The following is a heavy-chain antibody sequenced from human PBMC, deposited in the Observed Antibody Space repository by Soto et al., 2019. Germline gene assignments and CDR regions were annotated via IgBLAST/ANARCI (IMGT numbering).Heavy chain of an antibody. D-gene: IGHD6-19*01. CDR1: GFTFSSSA. CDR3: AKCSVGTVRTSGWCNWFDP. CDR2: IRVGGGDT. Sequence: DVRLLESGGGLAQPGGSRRLSCAASGFTFSSSAMNWVRQAPGKGLEWVSSIRVGGGDTFYADSVRGRFTVSRDIFRNTLYLQRNSLRAEDTAIYYCAKCSVGTVRTSGWCNWFDPWGQGTLVTVSS. V-gene: IGHV3-23*01. J-gene: IGHJ5*02.